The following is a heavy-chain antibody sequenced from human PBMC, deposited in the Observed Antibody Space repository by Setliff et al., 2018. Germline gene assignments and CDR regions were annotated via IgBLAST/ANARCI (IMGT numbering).Heavy chain of an antibody. CDR3: AKGGNITRETYYYYGMDV. V-gene: IGHV1-18*04. CDR2: IFPKTGNT. J-gene: IGHJ6*02. Sequence: ASVKVSCKASGYSFSDSGITWVRQAPGQGLEWMGWIFPKTGNTNYAHKLQGRVSMTTDTSTGTAYMELRSLRSDDTAVYYCAKGGNITRETYYYYGMDVWGQGTTVTVSS. D-gene: IGHD1-20*01. CDR1: GYSFSDSG.